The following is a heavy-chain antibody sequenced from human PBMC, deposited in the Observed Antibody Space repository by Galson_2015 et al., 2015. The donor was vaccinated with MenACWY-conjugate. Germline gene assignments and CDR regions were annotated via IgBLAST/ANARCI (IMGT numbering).Heavy chain of an antibody. Sequence: SLRLACEAPGFTFSSYAMSWARQAPGKGLEWVTAISGSGGSTDYADSVKGLITISRDNSKNTLHLQMNSLSAEDTAVYYCAKGGHVDGYSSSFDYWGQGTLVTVSS. CDR3: AKGGHVDGYSSSFDY. CDR2: ISGSGGST. V-gene: IGHV3-23*01. D-gene: IGHD3-22*01. CDR1: GFTFSSYA. J-gene: IGHJ4*02.